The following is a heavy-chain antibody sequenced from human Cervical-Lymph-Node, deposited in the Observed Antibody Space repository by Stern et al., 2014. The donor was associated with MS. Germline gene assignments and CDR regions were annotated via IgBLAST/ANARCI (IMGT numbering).Heavy chain of an antibody. Sequence: VQLVESGAEVKKPGASVKVSCKASGYTFNSYGISWVRQAPGQGLEWMGWIGAYKGNTNYAQKLQVRVSMTTDTSTSTAYMELRSLRSDDTAVYYCARGLLGSENAFDIWGQGTMVTVSS. CDR1: GYTFNSYG. D-gene: IGHD2-15*01. V-gene: IGHV1-18*01. CDR3: ARGLLGSENAFDI. CDR2: IGAYKGNT. J-gene: IGHJ3*02.